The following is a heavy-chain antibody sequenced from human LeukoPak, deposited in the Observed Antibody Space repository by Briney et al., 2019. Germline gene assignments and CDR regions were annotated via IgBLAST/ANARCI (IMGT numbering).Heavy chain of an antibody. CDR1: GFTFSSYE. Sequence: GGSLRLSCAASGFTFSSYEMNWVRQAPGKGLEWVSYISSSGSAIYYADSVKGRSTISRDNAKNSLYLQMNSLRAEDTAVYYCARRNYYGMDVWGQGTTVTVSS. CDR2: ISSSGSAI. V-gene: IGHV3-48*03. J-gene: IGHJ6*02. CDR3: ARRNYYGMDV.